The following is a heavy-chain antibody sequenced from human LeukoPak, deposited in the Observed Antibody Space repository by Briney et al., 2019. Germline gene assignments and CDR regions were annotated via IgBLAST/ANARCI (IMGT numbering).Heavy chain of an antibody. CDR3: ARRSGYSYGWGPYYFDY. CDR1: GGSFSGYY. Sequence: SSETLSLTCAVYGGSFSGYYWSWIRQPPGKGLEWIGEINHSGSTNYNPSLKSRVTISVDRSKNQFSLKLSSVTAADTAVYYCARRSGYSYGWGPYYFDYWGQGTLVTVSS. CDR2: INHSGST. V-gene: IGHV4-34*01. J-gene: IGHJ4*02. D-gene: IGHD5-18*01.